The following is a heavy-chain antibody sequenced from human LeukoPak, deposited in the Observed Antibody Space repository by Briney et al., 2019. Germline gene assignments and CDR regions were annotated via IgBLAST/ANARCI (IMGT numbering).Heavy chain of an antibody. CDR2: IYPGDSAT. CDR1: GYSFSSYW. D-gene: IGHD2/OR15-2a*01. J-gene: IGHJ4*02. CDR3: ARNRDSDY. Sequence: NRGESLKISCKASGYSFSSYWIGWVRQMPGKGLEWMGIIYPGDSATRYSPSFQGQVTISADKSISTAYLQWSSLKASDTAMYHCARNRDSDYWGQGTLVTVSS. V-gene: IGHV5-51*01.